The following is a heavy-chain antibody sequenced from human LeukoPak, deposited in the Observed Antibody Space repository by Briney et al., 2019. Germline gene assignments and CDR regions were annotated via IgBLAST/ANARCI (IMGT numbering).Heavy chain of an antibody. CDR1: GGSISSSSYY. CDR3: ARVFGGGYCTNGVCS. V-gene: IGHV4-39*07. D-gene: IGHD2-8*01. Sequence: PSETLSLTCTVSGGSISSSSYYWGWIRQPPGKGLEWIGSIYYSGSTYYNPSLKSRVTISVDTSKNQFSLKLSSVTAADTAVYYCARVFGGGYCTNGVCSWGQGTLVTVSS. J-gene: IGHJ4*02. CDR2: IYYSGST.